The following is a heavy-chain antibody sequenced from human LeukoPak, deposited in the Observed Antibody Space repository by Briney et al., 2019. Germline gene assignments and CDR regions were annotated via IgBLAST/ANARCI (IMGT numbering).Heavy chain of an antibody. CDR2: INHSGST. J-gene: IGHJ4*02. Sequence: SEALSLTCAVYGGSFSGYYWSWIRQPPGKGLEWIGEINHSGSTNYDPSLKSRVTISVDTSKNQFSLKLSSVTAADTAVYYCARGASFDYWGQGTLVTVSS. V-gene: IGHV4-34*01. CDR1: GGSFSGYY. CDR3: ARGASFDY.